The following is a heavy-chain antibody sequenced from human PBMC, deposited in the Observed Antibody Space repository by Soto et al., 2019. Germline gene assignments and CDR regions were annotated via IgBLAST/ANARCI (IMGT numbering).Heavy chain of an antibody. D-gene: IGHD6-6*01. J-gene: IGHJ4*02. CDR2: IYYSGST. CDR3: ARLYEYSSPFDY. Sequence: SETLSLTCAVYGGSFSGYFWGWIRQPPGKGLEWIGSIYYSGSTYYNPSLKSRVTISVDTSKNQFSLKLSSVTAADTAVYYCARLYEYSSPFDYWGQGTLVTVSS. V-gene: IGHV4-39*01. CDR1: GGSFSGYF.